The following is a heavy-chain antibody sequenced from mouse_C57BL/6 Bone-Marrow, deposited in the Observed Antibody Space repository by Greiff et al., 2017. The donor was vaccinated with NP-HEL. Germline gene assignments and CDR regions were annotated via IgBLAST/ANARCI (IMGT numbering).Heavy chain of an antibody. CDR2: SRNKANDYTT. D-gene: IGHD1-1*02. CDR3: ARDAGHYGPWYFDV. Sequence: EVKVVESGGGLVQSGRSLRLSCATSGFTFSDFYMEWVRQAPGKGLEWIAASRNKANDYTTEYSASVKGRFIVSRDTSQSILYLQMNALRAEDTAMYYCARDAGHYGPWYFDVWGTGTTVTVSS. V-gene: IGHV7-1*01. CDR1: GFTFSDFY. J-gene: IGHJ1*03.